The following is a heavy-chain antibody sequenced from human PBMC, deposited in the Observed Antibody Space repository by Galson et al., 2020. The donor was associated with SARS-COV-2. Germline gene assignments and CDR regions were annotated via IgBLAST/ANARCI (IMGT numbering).Heavy chain of an antibody. J-gene: IGHJ6*02. CDR2: ISSSSSYK. V-gene: IGHV3-21*01. D-gene: IGHD2-8*01. Sequence: GSLRLSCEASGFTLSPYYMSWVRQAPGKGLEWVSSISSSSSYKYYADSVRGRFTISRDNARRSLFLLLNNLRDEDTAVYYCARDMHCPSGVCRFYGLDVWGQGTTVTVSS. CDR3: ARDMHCPSGVCRFYGLDV. CDR1: GFTLSPYY.